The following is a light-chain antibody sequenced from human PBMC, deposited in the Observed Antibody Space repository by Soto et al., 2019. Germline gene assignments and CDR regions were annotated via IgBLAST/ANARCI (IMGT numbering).Light chain of an antibody. J-gene: IGLJ2*01. V-gene: IGLV2-14*03. CDR2: GVS. CDR1: TSDVGGYDY. CDR3: SSSTSTASHVI. Sequence: QSALTQPASVSGSPGQSITISCTGTTSDVGGYDYVSWYQHHPGKAPKFMIYGVSNRPSGVSNRFSGSKSGNTASLTISGLQAEDEADYYCSSSTSTASHVIFGGGTKLTVL.